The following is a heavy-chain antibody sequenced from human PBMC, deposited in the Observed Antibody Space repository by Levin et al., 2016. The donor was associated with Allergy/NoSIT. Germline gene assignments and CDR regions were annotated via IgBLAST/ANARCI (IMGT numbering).Heavy chain of an antibody. J-gene: IGHJ6*02. CDR3: ARDGTSTVNYYYGMDV. V-gene: IGHV1-18*01. CDR1: GYTFTSYG. Sequence: ASVKVSCKASGYTFTSYGISWVRQAPGQGLEWMGWISAYNGNTNYAQKLQGRVTMTTDTSTSTAYMELRSLRSDDTAVYYCARDGTSTVNYYYGMDVWGQGTTVTVSS. D-gene: IGHD4-11*01. CDR2: ISAYNGNT.